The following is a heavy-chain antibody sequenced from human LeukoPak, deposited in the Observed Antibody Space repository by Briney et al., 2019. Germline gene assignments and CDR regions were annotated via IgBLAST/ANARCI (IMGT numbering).Heavy chain of an antibody. J-gene: IGHJ4*02. CDR3: AKTVYDSDSYYYDFDY. CDR2: ISSGSSTI. Sequence: GGSLRLSCAASGFTFSTYSMNWVRQAPGKGLEWVSSISSGSSTIYYADSVKGRFTISRDNTKNTLYLQMNSLRAEDTAVYYCAKTVYDSDSYYYDFDYWGQGTLVTVSS. V-gene: IGHV3-48*01. CDR1: GFTFSTYS. D-gene: IGHD3-22*01.